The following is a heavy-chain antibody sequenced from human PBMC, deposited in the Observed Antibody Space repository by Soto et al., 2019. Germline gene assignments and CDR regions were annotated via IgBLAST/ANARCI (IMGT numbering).Heavy chain of an antibody. J-gene: IGHJ3*02. V-gene: IGHV5-51*01. CDR1: GYRFTSYW. D-gene: IGHD2-15*01. CDR2: IYPGDSDT. CDR3: ARRYCSGGSCPPDAFDI. Sequence: RGESLKISCEGSGYRFTSYWIGWVRQMPGKGLEWMGIIYPGDSDTRYSPSFQGQVTISADKSISTAYLQWSSLKASDTAMYYCARRYCSGGSCPPDAFDIWGQGTMVTVSS.